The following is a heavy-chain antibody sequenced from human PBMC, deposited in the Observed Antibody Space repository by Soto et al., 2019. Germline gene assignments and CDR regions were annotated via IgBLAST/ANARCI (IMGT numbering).Heavy chain of an antibody. CDR3: ARSYDILTGRYYWFDP. CDR2: INPNSGGT. J-gene: IGHJ5*02. CDR1: GYTFTGYY. V-gene: IGHV1-2*04. D-gene: IGHD3-9*01. Sequence: ASVKVSCKASGYTFTGYYMHWVRQAPGQGLEWMGWINPNSGGTNYAQKFQGWVTMTRDTSISTAYMELSRLRSDDTAVYYCARSYDILTGRYYWFDPWGQGTLVTVSS.